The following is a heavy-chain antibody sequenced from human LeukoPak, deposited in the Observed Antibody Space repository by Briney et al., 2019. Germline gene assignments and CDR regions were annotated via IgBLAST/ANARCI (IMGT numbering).Heavy chain of an antibody. D-gene: IGHD4-17*01. CDR1: GFTFSDYY. J-gene: IGHJ4*02. CDR3: ALTTVTRDY. V-gene: IGHV3-11*01. CDR2: ISSSGNTI. Sequence: GWSLRLSCAASGFTFSDYYMSWIRQAPGKGLGRVSYISSSGNTIYYADSVKGRFTISRDNAKNSLYLQMNSLRAEDTAVYYCALTTVTRDYWGQGTLVTVSS.